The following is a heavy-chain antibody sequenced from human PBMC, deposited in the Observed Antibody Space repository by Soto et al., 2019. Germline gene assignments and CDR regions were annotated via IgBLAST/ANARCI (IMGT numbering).Heavy chain of an antibody. CDR2: IYYSGST. CDR3: ARHPSDFWFDP. Sequence: PSETLSHTCTVSRGSINTTIYFSGWIRQPPGKGLEWIGSIYYSGSTYYNPSLKSRVTVSVDTSKNQFSLKLSSVTAADTAVYYCARHPSDFWFDPWGQGTLVTV. J-gene: IGHJ5*02. CDR1: RGSINTTIYF. D-gene: IGHD2-21*02. V-gene: IGHV4-39*01.